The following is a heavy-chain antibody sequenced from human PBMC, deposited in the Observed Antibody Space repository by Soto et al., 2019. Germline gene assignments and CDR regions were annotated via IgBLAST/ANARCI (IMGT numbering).Heavy chain of an antibody. CDR1: GFTFSSYS. J-gene: IGHJ4*02. Sequence: GGSLRLSCAASGFTFSSYSMNWVRQAPGKGLEWVSSISSSGSYIFFADSVKGRFTISRDNAKNSLSLQMNSLRAEDTAVYYCARDPGSGQPYWGQGTLVTVSS. D-gene: IGHD6-19*01. CDR2: ISSSGSYI. CDR3: ARDPGSGQPY. V-gene: IGHV3-21*01.